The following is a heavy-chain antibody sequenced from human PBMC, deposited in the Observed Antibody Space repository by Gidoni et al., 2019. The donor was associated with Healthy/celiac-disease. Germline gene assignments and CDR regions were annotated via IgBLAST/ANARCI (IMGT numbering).Heavy chain of an antibody. Sequence: EVQLVESGGGLVQPGGSLSLSCEPSGFPFSSYEMNWVRLAPGKGLDWVSYISSSGSTIYYAGSVKGRCAISRDNAKNSLYLQMNSLRAEYTAVYYCACEQQLGHFDYWGQGTLVTVSS. V-gene: IGHV3-48*03. D-gene: IGHD6-13*01. CDR3: ACEQQLGHFDY. CDR1: GFPFSSYE. J-gene: IGHJ4*02. CDR2: ISSSGSTI.